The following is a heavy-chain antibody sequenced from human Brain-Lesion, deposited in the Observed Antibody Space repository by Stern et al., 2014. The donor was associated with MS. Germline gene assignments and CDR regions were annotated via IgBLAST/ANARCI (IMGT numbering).Heavy chain of an antibody. CDR1: GYTFTGYY. CDR3: ATYYYDATGYNDF. CDR2: SNLKSGGT. V-gene: IGHV1-2*04. Sequence: HVQLVQSGAEVKKPGASVKVSCKASGYTFTGYYMHWVRQAPGKGLEGMGWSNLKSGGTNYAQKFQGWVTMTRDTSINTAYMELSRLRSDDTAGYYCATYYYDATGYNDFWGQGTLVTVSS. D-gene: IGHD3-22*01. J-gene: IGHJ4*02.